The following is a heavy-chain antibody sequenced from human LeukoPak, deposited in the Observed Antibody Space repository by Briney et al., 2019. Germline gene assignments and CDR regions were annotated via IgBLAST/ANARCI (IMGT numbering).Heavy chain of an antibody. CDR1: GFPFSDFE. CDR3: AREYSDQLLWKDLDS. J-gene: IGHJ4*02. Sequence: PGGSLRLTCEASGFPFSDFEMNWVRQAPGKGLEWVSYIKQNGGTIYSADSVKGRFSISRDNIKNSLSLQMNSLRPEDTAVYYCAREYSDQLLWKDLDSWGQGTLVTVSS. CDR2: IKQNGGTI. D-gene: IGHD2-2*01. V-gene: IGHV3-48*03.